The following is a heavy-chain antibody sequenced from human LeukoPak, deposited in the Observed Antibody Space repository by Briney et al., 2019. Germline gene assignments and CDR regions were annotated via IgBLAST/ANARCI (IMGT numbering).Heavy chain of an antibody. CDR2: INPNSGGT. J-gene: IGHJ6*03. Sequence: GASVKVSCKASGYTFTDYYMHWVRQAPGQGLEWMGWINPNSGGTNYAQKFQGRVTMTRDTSISTAYMELSRLRSDDTAVYYCARDPRYCSSTSCYRGDYYYYYMDVWGKGTTVTVSS. D-gene: IGHD2-2*02. CDR3: ARDPRYCSSTSCYRGDYYYYYMDV. CDR1: GYTFTDYY. V-gene: IGHV1-2*02.